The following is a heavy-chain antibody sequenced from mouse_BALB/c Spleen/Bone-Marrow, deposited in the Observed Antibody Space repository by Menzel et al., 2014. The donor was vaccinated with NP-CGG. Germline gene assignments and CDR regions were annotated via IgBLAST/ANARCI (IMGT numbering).Heavy chain of an antibody. J-gene: IGHJ2*01. Sequence: EVQGVESGGGLVQPGGSLKLSCTASGFDFSRYWMSWVRQAPGKGLQWIGEINPESSTINYTPSLKDKFIISRDNAKNXLYLQMSKVRSEDTALYYCTRLTYYGLTDYWGQGTTLTVSS. CDR1: GFDFSRYW. CDR2: INPESSTI. CDR3: TRLTYYGLTDY. D-gene: IGHD1-2*01. V-gene: IGHV4-1*02.